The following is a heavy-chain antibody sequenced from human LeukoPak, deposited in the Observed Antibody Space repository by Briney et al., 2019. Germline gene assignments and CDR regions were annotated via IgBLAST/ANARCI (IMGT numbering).Heavy chain of an antibody. Sequence: GGSLRLSCAASGFSFSDYAMSWVRQAPGKGLEWVSGFSESFSGSGGKTHSADSVKGRFTISRDNSKKMSYLQVNSLRGDDTAVYFCAKGKINHEGAFDIWGQGTLVTVSS. CDR1: GFSFSDYA. CDR2: FSESFSGSGGKT. J-gene: IGHJ3*02. V-gene: IGHV3-23*01. CDR3: AKGKINHEGAFDI.